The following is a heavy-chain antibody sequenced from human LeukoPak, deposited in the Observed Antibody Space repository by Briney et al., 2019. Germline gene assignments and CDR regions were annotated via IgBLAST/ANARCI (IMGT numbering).Heavy chain of an antibody. CDR1: GFTFSSYA. CDR3: AKGYSSNYYYYYMDV. Sequence: GGSLRLSCAASGFTFSSYAMSWVRQAPGKGLEWVSVISFSAGSTYFADSVKGRFTISRDNSKNTLYLQMSSLRAEDTAVYYCAKGYSSNYYYYYMDVWGKGTTVTVSS. J-gene: IGHJ6*03. CDR2: ISFSAGST. D-gene: IGHD6-13*01. V-gene: IGHV3-23*01.